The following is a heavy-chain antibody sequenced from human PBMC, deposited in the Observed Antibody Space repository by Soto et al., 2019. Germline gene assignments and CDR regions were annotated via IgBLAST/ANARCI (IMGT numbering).Heavy chain of an antibody. CDR1: GGSISSGDYY. Sequence: QVQLQESGPGLVKPSQTLSLTCTVSGGSISSGDYYWSWIRQPPAKGLEWIGYIYNSGSTYYNPSLKSRVTISVDTSKNQFSLKLSSVTAADTAVYYCARASPKWAYGDYDYWGQGTLVTVSS. CDR2: IYNSGST. J-gene: IGHJ4*02. CDR3: ARASPKWAYGDYDY. D-gene: IGHD4-17*01. V-gene: IGHV4-30-4*01.